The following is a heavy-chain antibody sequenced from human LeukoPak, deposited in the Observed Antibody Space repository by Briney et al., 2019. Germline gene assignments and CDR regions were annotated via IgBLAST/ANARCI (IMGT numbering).Heavy chain of an antibody. CDR3: ATEFYSNGYNF. J-gene: IGHJ4*02. V-gene: IGHV3-15*01. D-gene: IGHD5-24*01. Sequence: GGSLRLSCAASGFTFSSAWLTWVRQPPGKGLEWVGHIKSRTDGGSTDYSAPVKGRFSDSRDDSKNTVYLQMNSLRTEDSAVYYCATEFYSNGYNFWGQGTPVTVSS. CDR1: GFTFSSAW. CDR2: IKSRTDGGST.